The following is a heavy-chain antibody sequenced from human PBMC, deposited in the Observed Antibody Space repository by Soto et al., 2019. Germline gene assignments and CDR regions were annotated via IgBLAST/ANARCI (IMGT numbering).Heavy chain of an antibody. CDR1: GGTFSSYA. CDR2: IIPIFGTA. Sequence: QVQLVQSGAEVKKPGSSVKVSCKASGGTFSSYAISWVRQAPGQGLEWMGGIIPIFGTANYAQKFQGRVTITADESTSTAYMDLSSLRSVDTAVYYCARPIIAAAGTYGMDVWGQGTTVTVSS. CDR3: ARPIIAAAGTYGMDV. J-gene: IGHJ6*02. D-gene: IGHD6-13*01. V-gene: IGHV1-69*01.